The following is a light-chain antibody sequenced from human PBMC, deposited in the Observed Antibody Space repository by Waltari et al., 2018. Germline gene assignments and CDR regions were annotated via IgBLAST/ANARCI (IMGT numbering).Light chain of an antibody. V-gene: IGKV3-11*01. J-gene: IGKJ4*01. CDR2: DAS. Sequence: EIVLTQSPATLSLSPGESATLSCRASQSLSTYLGWYQQKPGQAPRLLIFDASSRATGFPARFSATGSGTDFTLTISSLEPEDFATYYCQQRSDWPLTFGGGTKVELK. CDR1: QSLSTY. CDR3: QQRSDWPLT.